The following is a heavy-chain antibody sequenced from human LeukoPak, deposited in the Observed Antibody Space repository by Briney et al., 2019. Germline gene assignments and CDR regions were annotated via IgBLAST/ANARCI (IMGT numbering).Heavy chain of an antibody. V-gene: IGHV7-4-1*02. CDR1: GYTFTSYA. D-gene: IGHD2-2*01. CDR2: IYTNTGSP. Sequence: GASVKVSCKASGYTFTSYAMNWVRQVPGQGLEWMGWIYTNTGSPTYAQAFTGRFVFSLDTSVSTAYLQISSLKTEDTAVYYCACYDCGDYWGQGTLVTVSS. J-gene: IGHJ4*02. CDR3: ACYDCGDY.